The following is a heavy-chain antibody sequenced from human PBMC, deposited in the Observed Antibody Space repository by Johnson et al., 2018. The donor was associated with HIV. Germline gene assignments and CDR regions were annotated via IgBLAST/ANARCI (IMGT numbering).Heavy chain of an antibody. CDR3: ARAGAVGFDAFDI. CDR2: ISYDGHIK. J-gene: IGHJ3*02. Sequence: QVQLVESGGGVVQPGRSLRLSCAASGFTFSSYAMHWVRQAPGKGLEWVAVISYDGHIKYYADSVKGRFTISRDNSKNTLYLQMNNLRAEDTAVYYCARAGAVGFDAFDIWGQGTMVTVSS. CDR1: GFTFSSYA. V-gene: IGHV3-30*04. D-gene: IGHD6-19*01.